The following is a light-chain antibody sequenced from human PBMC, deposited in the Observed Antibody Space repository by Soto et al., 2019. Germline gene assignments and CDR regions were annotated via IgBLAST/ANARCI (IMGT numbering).Light chain of an antibody. CDR3: SSYTTSSPHVV. V-gene: IGLV2-14*01. J-gene: IGLJ2*01. CDR2: DVS. Sequence: QSALTQPASVSGSPGQSITISCTGTSSDVGGYNYVSWYQQHPGKAPKLMIYDVSNRPSGVSNRFSGSKSGNTASLTISGLQAEDEGDYSCSSYTTSSPHVVFGGGTKVTVL. CDR1: SSDVGGYNY.